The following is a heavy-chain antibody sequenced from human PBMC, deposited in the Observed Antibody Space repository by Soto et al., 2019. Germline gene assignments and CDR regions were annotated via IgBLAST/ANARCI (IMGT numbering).Heavy chain of an antibody. V-gene: IGHV3-23*01. CDR3: AKRYYFDY. CDR2: ISGSGGST. J-gene: IGHJ4*02. Sequence: PGGSLRLPCAAAGFTFSSYAMSWVRQAPGKGLEWVSAISGSGGSTYYADSVKGRFTITRDNSKKTLYLQMNSLRAEDAAVYYCAKRYYFDYWGQGSLVTVSS. CDR1: GFTFSSYA.